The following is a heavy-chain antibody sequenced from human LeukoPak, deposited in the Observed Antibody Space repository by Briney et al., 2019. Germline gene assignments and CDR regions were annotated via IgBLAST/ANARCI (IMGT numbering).Heavy chain of an antibody. J-gene: IGHJ5*02. CDR2: IKQDGSEK. V-gene: IGHV3-7*01. D-gene: IGHD6-19*01. CDR3: ARAGGWLVQAGWFDP. CDR1: GFTFSSYW. Sequence: GGSLRLSCAASGFTFSSYWMSWVRKAPGKGLEWVANIKQDGSEKYYVDSVKGRFTISRDNAKNSLYLQMNSLRAEDTAVYYCARAGGWLVQAGWFDPWGQGTLVTVSS.